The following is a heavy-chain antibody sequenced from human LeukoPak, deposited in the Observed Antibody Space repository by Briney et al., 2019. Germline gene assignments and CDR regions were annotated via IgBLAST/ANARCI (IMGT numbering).Heavy chain of an antibody. V-gene: IGHV4-39*07. CDR3: ARDSAVVVKRGFDY. Sequence: PSETLSFTCTGSGGSISSTNYLWRWIRQPPGKGLEWIGSISYTGTTYYNPSLKSRVTISVDTSKNQFSLKLSSVTAADTAVYYCARDSAVVVKRGFDYWGQGTLVTVSS. D-gene: IGHD2-15*01. CDR1: GGSISSTNYL. CDR2: ISYTGTT. J-gene: IGHJ4*02.